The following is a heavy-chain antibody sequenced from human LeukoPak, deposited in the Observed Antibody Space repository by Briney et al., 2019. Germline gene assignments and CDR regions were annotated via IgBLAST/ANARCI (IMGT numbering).Heavy chain of an antibody. J-gene: IGHJ5*02. V-gene: IGHV3-21*01. CDR3: ARDKGNSYNWFDP. Sequence: GGSLRLSCAASGFTFSSYSMNWVRQAPGKGLEWVSSISSSSSYIYYADSVKGRFTISRENAKNSLYLQMNSLRAEDTAVYYCARDKGNSYNWFDPWGQGTLVTVSS. CDR1: GFTFSSYS. CDR2: ISSSSSYI.